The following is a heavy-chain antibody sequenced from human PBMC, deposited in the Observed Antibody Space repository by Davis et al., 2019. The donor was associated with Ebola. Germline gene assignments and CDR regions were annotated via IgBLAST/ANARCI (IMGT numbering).Heavy chain of an antibody. CDR1: GYTFTSYY. V-gene: IGHV1-46*01. Sequence: AASVKVSCKASGYTFTSYYMHWVRQPPGQGLDWMGIINPSGGSTSYAQKFQGRVTLTRDTSTSTVYMELSSLRSEDTAVYYCARDQRPFYDILTGYQHYYYYGMDVWGQGTTVTVSS. CDR2: INPSGGST. J-gene: IGHJ6*02. D-gene: IGHD3-9*01. CDR3: ARDQRPFYDILTGYQHYYYYGMDV.